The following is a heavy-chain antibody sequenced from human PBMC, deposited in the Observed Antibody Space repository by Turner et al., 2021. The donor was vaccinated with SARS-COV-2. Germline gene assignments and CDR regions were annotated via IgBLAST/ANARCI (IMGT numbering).Heavy chain of an antibody. D-gene: IGHD2-2*01. CDR1: GFTVSSNY. V-gene: IGHV3-53*01. Sequence: EVQLVESGGGLIQPGGSLRLLCAASGFTVSSNYMSWVRQATGKGLEWGSVIECGGSTYDADSVKGRFTISRDNSKNTLYLQMNSLRAEDTAVYYCARGHVPAASNFYYYYYYGMDVWGQGTTVTVSS. J-gene: IGHJ6*02. CDR3: ARGHVPAASNFYYYYYYGMDV. CDR2: IECGGST.